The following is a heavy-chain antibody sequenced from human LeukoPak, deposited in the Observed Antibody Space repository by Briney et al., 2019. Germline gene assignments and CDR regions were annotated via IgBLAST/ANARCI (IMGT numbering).Heavy chain of an antibody. CDR3: ARAHVVFAPGGYYYHYMDV. Sequence: SVKVSCKASEGTFNNYAISWVRQAPGQGLEWMGGIIPIFGIANYAQKFQGRVTITADESTSTAYMELSSLRSEDTAVYYCARAHVVFAPGGYYYHYMDVWGKGTTVTVSS. J-gene: IGHJ6*03. CDR2: IIPIFGIA. V-gene: IGHV1-69*01. CDR1: EGTFNNYA. D-gene: IGHD4-23*01.